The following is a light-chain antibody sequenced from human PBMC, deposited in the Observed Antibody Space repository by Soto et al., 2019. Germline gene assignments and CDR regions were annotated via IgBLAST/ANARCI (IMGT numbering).Light chain of an antibody. V-gene: IGLV2-14*01. CDR2: DVT. CDR1: SSDVGDNNY. CDR3: SSYTSSSTLYV. Sequence: QSVLNQPASVSGSPGQSITISCTGTSSDVGDNNYVSWYQQHPGKAPKLMIYDVTHRPSGISNRFSGSKSGNTASLTISGLQAEDEADYYCSSYTSSSTLYVFGTGTKVTVL. J-gene: IGLJ1*01.